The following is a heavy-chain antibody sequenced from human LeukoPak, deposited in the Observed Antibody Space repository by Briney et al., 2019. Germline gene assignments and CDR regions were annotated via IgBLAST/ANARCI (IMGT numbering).Heavy chain of an antibody. D-gene: IGHD2-21*01. CDR2: VFIDGRI. CDR1: DDSIKKYY. J-gene: IGHJ4*02. CDR3: AREGGAYCGGDCYPNFDY. V-gene: IGHV4-4*07. Sequence: SETLSLTCSVSDDSIKKYYWSWIRRPAGKGLEWVGHVFIDGRIKYNASLKSRVTMSVDTSKNQFSLKLSSVTAADTAVYYCAREGGAYCGGDCYPNFDYWGQGTLVTVSS.